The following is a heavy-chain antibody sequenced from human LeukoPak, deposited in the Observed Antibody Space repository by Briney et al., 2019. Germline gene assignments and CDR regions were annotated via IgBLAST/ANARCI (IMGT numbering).Heavy chain of an antibody. V-gene: IGHV4-30-2*01. D-gene: IGHD3-22*01. J-gene: IGHJ4*02. CDR2: IYHSGST. CDR3: ARVFNTYYYDSSGYDPLYDY. Sequence: SETLSLTCAVSGGSISSGGYSWSWIRQPPGTGLEWIGYIYHSGSTYYNPSLKSRVTISVDRSKNQFSLKLSSVTAADTAVYYCARVFNTYYYDSSGYDPLYDYWGQGTLVTVSS. CDR1: GGSISSGGYS.